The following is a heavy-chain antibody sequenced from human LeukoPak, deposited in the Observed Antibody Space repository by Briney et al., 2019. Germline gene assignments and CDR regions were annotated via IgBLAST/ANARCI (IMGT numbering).Heavy chain of an antibody. J-gene: IGHJ4*02. CDR1: GFTFSNYA. Sequence: PGGSLRLSCAAPGFTFSNYAMSWVRQAPGKGLEWVSAINDSGGSTYYADSVKGRFTISRDNSKKTLYLQMNSLRAEDTAVYYCAKPAISSRGWYYDYWGQGTLVTVSS. CDR3: AKPAISSRGWYYDY. CDR2: INDSGGST. D-gene: IGHD6-19*01. V-gene: IGHV3-23*01.